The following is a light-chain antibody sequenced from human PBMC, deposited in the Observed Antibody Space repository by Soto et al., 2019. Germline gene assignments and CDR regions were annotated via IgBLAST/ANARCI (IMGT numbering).Light chain of an antibody. J-gene: IGKJ4*01. V-gene: IGKV3-15*01. CDR2: GAS. Sequence: EIVMTQSPATLSVSPGERATLSCRASQTVLSNLAWYQQKPGQAPRLLIYGASTRATGIPVRFSGSGSGTDFTLTISSLQSEDFAVYSCQQYGNSAGLTFGGGTKVEIK. CDR1: QTVLSN. CDR3: QQYGNSAGLT.